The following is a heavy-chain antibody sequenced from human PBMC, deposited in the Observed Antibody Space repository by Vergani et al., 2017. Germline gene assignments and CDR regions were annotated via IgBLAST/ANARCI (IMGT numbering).Heavy chain of an antibody. Sequence: QVKLQESGPGLVKPSETLSLTCTVSCASVNSYYWSWIRQPPGKGLEWMGYVSFRGDTLYDPAVKGRMTISLNTSSNQFSLYLTSVTAADTAVYYCARSRIYYGAGSPDYWGQGTLVTVSS. CDR1: CASVNSYY. D-gene: IGHD3-10*01. V-gene: IGHV4-59*02. CDR3: ARSRIYYGAGSPDY. J-gene: IGHJ4*02. CDR2: VSFRGDT.